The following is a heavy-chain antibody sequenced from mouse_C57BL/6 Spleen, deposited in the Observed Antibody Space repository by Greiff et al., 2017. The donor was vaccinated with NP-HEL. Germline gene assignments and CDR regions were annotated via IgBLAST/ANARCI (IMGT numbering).Heavy chain of an antibody. V-gene: IGHV5-17*01. J-gene: IGHJ3*01. Sequence: EVQRVESGGGLVKPGGSLKLSCAASGFTFSDYGMHWVRQAPEKGLEWVAYISSGSSTIYYADTVKGRFTISRDNAKNTLFLQMTSLRSEDTAMYYCARNDGYYLFAYWGQGTLVTVSA. CDR2: ISSGSSTI. D-gene: IGHD2-3*01. CDR3: ARNDGYYLFAY. CDR1: GFTFSDYG.